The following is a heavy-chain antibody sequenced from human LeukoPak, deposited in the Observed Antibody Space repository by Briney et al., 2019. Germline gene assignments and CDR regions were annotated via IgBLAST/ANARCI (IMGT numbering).Heavy chain of an antibody. CDR2: MNPNSGNT. J-gene: IGHJ4*02. CDR3: ARGRPTNLGGIY. Sequence: ASVKVSCKASGYTFTSHHINWVRQAAGQGLEWMGWMNPNSGNTAYAQKFQLRVTMTWDTSINTAYMELGSLRSEDTDVYYCARGRPTNLGGIYWGQGTLVTVSS. D-gene: IGHD7-27*01. V-gene: IGHV1-8*02. CDR1: GYTFTSHH.